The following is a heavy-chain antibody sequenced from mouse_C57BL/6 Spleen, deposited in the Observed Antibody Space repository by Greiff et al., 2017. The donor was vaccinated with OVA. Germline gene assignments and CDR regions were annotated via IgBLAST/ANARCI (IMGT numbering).Heavy chain of an antibody. CDR3: ARVGGSSPYWYFDV. CDR1: GYTFTDYY. V-gene: IGHV1-26*01. D-gene: IGHD1-1*01. J-gene: IGHJ1*03. Sequence: VQLQQSGPELVKPGASVKISCKASGYTFTDYYMNWVKQSPGKSLEWIGDINPNNGGTSYNQKFKGKATLTVDKSSSTAYMELRSLTSEDSAVYYCARVGGSSPYWYFDVWGTGTTVTVSS. CDR2: INPNNGGT.